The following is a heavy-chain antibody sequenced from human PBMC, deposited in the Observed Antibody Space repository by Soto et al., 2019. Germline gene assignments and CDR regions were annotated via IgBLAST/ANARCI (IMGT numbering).Heavy chain of an antibody. Sequence: QLHLVESGGALVKPGGSLRLSCAASGFSFSDLFMSWIRQAPGKGPEWVAYINGGSTYTQYADSVRGRFTISRDNAKNSLFLHMDSLRAEDTAVYYCARGTHYLENSGPEEGGRGTLVTVSS. CDR2: INGGSTYT. D-gene: IGHD5-12*01. CDR3: ARGTHYLENSGPEE. V-gene: IGHV3-11*06. CDR1: GFSFSDLF. J-gene: IGHJ4*02.